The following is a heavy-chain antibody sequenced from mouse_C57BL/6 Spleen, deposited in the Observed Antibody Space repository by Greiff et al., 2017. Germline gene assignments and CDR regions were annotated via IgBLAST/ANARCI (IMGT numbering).Heavy chain of an antibody. D-gene: IGHD1-1*01. Sequence: QVQLQQPGTELVKPGASVKLSCKASGYTFTSYWMHWVKQRPGQGLEWIGNINPSNGGTNYNEKFKSKATLTVDKSSSTAYMQLSSLTSEDSAVYYCARDYYGSSLRDYYAMDYWGQGTSVTVSS. J-gene: IGHJ4*01. CDR1: GYTFTSYW. V-gene: IGHV1-53*01. CDR3: ARDYYGSSLRDYYAMDY. CDR2: INPSNGGT.